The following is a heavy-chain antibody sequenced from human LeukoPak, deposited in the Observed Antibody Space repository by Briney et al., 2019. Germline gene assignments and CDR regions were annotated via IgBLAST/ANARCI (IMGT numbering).Heavy chain of an antibody. J-gene: IGHJ4*02. D-gene: IGHD3-22*01. Sequence: SVKVSCKASGGTFSSYAISWVRQAPGQGLEWMGRIIPILGIANYAQKFQGRVTITADKSTSTAYMELSSLRSEDTAVYYCARATYYYDSSGYYHFGYWGQGTLVTVSS. CDR3: ARATYYYDSSGYYHFGY. CDR2: IIPILGIA. V-gene: IGHV1-69*04. CDR1: GGTFSSYA.